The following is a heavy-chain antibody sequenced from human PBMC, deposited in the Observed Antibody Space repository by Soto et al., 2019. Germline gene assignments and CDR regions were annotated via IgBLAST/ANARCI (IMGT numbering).Heavy chain of an antibody. J-gene: IGHJ6*03. V-gene: IGHV2-26*01. CDR1: GFSLSNSKMG. D-gene: IGHD5-18*01. CDR3: XXVGLREVWRSYGSYYYYYMDV. Sequence: QVTLKESGPVLVKPTETLTLTCTVSGFSLSNSKMGVSWIRQPPGKALEWLAQIFSNDGKSYITSLKTRLTISRXXXXXXXXXXXXXXXXXXXXXXXXXXVGLREVWRSYGSYYYYYMDVWGKGTTVAVSS. CDR2: IFSNDGK.